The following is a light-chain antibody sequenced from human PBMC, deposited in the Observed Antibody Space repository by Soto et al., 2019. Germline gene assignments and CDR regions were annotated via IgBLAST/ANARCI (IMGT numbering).Light chain of an antibody. J-gene: IGLJ1*01. CDR3: SSYSSTITRV. CDR2: DVS. CDR1: SSDIGAYNY. Sequence: QSALTQPDSVSGSPGQSITISCIGTSSDIGAYNYASWYQQHPGKAPKLIIYDVSNRPSGVSNRFSGSKSGYTASLTISGLQAEDEADYYCSSYSSTITRVFGTGTKVTV. V-gene: IGLV2-14*03.